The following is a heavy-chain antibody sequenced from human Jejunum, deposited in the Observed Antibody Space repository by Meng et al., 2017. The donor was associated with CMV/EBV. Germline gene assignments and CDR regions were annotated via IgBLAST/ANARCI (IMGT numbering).Heavy chain of an antibody. CDR1: YW. V-gene: IGHV3-7*01. CDR3: ARDRYSYGRYYYYYSMDV. CDR2: IKQDGEEE. J-gene: IGHJ6*02. Sequence: YWMGWVRQAPGKGLEWVANIKQDGEEEYYVDSVKGRFTISRNNAKNSLYLEMNSLRAEDTGIYYCARDRYSYGRYYYYYSMDVWGRGTTVTVSS. D-gene: IGHD5-18*01.